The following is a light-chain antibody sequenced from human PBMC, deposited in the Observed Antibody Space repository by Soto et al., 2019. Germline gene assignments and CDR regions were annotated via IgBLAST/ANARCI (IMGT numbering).Light chain of an antibody. V-gene: IGKV1-27*01. CDR1: QGISNY. Sequence: DIQMTQSPSSLSASVGDRVTITCRASQGISNYLAWYQQKPGKVPKLLIYAASTLQSGVPSRFIGGGSGTDFTLTIRSLQPEDGATYYCQKYVDAPNTFGQGTKVEIK. J-gene: IGKJ2*01. CDR2: AAS. CDR3: QKYVDAPNT.